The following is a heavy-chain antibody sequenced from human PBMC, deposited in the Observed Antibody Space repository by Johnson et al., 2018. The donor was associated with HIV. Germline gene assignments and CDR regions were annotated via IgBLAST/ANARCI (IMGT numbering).Heavy chain of an antibody. J-gene: IGHJ3*02. V-gene: IGHV3-30*04. CDR2: ISYDGSNK. CDR1: GFTFSSYA. Sequence: QVQLVESGGGVVQPGRSLRLSCAASGFTFSSYAMHWVRQAPGKGLEWVAVISYDGSNKYYADSVKGRFTSSRDNSKNTLYLQMNSLRAEDTAVYYCAKPSFAYCGGDCLGAFDIWGQGTMVTVSS. D-gene: IGHD2-21*01. CDR3: AKPSFAYCGGDCLGAFDI.